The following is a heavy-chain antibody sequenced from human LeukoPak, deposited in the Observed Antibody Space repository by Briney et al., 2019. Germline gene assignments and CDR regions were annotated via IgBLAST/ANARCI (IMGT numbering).Heavy chain of an antibody. D-gene: IGHD6-19*01. Sequence: PSETLSLTCAVYGGSFSGYYWSWIRQPPGKGLEWIGEINHSGSTNYNPSLKSRVTMSVDSSKSQFSLILSSVTAADTAVYYCARQPVGGYCFNSWGQGTLVTVSS. V-gene: IGHV4-34*01. CDR2: INHSGST. J-gene: IGHJ4*02. CDR1: GGSFSGYY. CDR3: ARQPVGGYCFNS.